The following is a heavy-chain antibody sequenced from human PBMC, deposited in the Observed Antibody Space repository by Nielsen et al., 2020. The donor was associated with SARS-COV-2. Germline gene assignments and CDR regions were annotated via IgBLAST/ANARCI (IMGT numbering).Heavy chain of an antibody. J-gene: IGHJ4*02. D-gene: IGHD2-21*01. V-gene: IGHV2-70*11. Sequence: TLSLTCTVSGGSINSGGYYWNWIRQPPGKALEWLARIDWDDDKYYSTSLKTRLTISKDTSKNQVVLTMTNMDPVDTATYYCARTRVGVADDYWGQGTLVTVSS. CDR3: ARTRVGVADDY. CDR1: GGSINSGGYY. CDR2: IDWDDDK.